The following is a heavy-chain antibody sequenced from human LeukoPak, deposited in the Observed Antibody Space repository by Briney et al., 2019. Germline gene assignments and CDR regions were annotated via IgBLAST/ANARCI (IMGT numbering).Heavy chain of an antibody. CDR2: ISSSSSYI. V-gene: IGHV3-21*04. Sequence: GGSLRLSCAASGFTFSSYSMNWVRQAPGKGLEWVSSISSSSSYIYYADSVKGRFTISRDNAKNSLYLQMNSLRAQDTAVYYCAGGPGLGKLELNYWGQGTLVTVSS. J-gene: IGHJ4*02. CDR1: GFTFSSYS. D-gene: IGHD1-7*01. CDR3: AGGPGLGKLELNY.